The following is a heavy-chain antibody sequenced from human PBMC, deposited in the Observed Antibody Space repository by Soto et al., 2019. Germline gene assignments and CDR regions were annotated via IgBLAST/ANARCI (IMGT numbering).Heavy chain of an antibody. V-gene: IGHV4-59*01. CDR3: SRAYGRNRFYC. CDR1: GGSISSYY. D-gene: IGHD3-22*01. J-gene: IGHJ1*01. Sequence: SETLSLTCTVSGGSISSYYWSWIRQPPGKGLEWIGYIYYSGGTNYNPSLKSRVTISVDTSKNQFSLKLSSVTAADTAVYYCSRAYGRNRFYCCGQGTLVTVSS. CDR2: IYYSGGT.